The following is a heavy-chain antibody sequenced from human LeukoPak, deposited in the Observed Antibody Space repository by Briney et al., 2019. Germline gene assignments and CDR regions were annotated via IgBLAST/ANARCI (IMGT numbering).Heavy chain of an antibody. CDR3: AGDAGWTFGI. V-gene: IGHV3-7*01. J-gene: IGHJ3*02. D-gene: IGHD1-14*01. CDR1: GFTFSSLW. CDR2: IKQDGSEK. Sequence: PVGSLRLSCARSGFTFSSLWMSCFRQAPGEGLEWVAIIKQDGSEKYYVDSVKGRFTVSRDNAKKGVYLQMNNLRVDDTAVYYCAGDAGWTFGIWGQGTKVVVSS.